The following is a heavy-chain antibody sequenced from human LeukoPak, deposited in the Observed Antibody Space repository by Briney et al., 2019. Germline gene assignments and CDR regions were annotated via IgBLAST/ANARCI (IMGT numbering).Heavy chain of an antibody. V-gene: IGHV1-69*13. Sequence: SVKVSCKASGGTFGSYAISWVRQAPGQGLEWMGGIIPIFGTANYAQKFQGRVTITADESTSTAYMELSSLRSEDTAVYYCAREGDSSGMFDYWGQGTLVTVSS. D-gene: IGHD3-22*01. J-gene: IGHJ4*02. CDR2: IIPIFGTA. CDR1: GGTFGSYA. CDR3: AREGDSSGMFDY.